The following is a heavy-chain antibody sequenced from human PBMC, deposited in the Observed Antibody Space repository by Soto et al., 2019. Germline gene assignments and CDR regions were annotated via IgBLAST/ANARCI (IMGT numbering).Heavy chain of an antibody. V-gene: IGHV3-21*01. Sequence: LRLSCAASGFTFSSYSMNCVRQAPGKGLEWVASISSSSSYIYYADSVNVRFTISRDNAKNSRYLQMNSLRAEDTAVYYCARDPVRRSKRKFHXWGQATLVTVSX. CDR1: GFTFSSYS. CDR2: ISSSSSYI. CDR3: ARDPVRRSKRKFHX. D-gene: IGHD3-16*02. J-gene: IGHJ4*02.